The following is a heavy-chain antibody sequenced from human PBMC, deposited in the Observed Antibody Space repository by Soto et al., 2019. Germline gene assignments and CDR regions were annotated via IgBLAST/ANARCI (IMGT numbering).Heavy chain of an antibody. Sequence: EVQLAEYGGGLVQPGGSLRLSCAASGFTFSSYAMHWVRQAPGKGLEYVSAIGSDGGNTYYANSVKDRFTIYRDNSKNTLYLQMGSLTTEDMAVYYCAKGDPYSDTLRNDAFDIWGQHTMVTVSS. D-gene: IGHD5-18*01. J-gene: IGHJ3*02. V-gene: IGHV3-64*01. CDR3: AKGDPYSDTLRNDAFDI. CDR2: IGSDGGNT. CDR1: GFTFSSYA.